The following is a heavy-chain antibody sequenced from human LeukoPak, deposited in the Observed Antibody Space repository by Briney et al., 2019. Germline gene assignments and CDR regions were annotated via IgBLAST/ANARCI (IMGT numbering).Heavy chain of an antibody. D-gene: IGHD3-22*01. CDR2: ISVSGAST. CDR3: AKNHDSNGYHTDDAFDI. CDR1: GFTFSSYG. J-gene: IGHJ3*02. Sequence: TGGSLRLSCAASGFTFSSYGMSWVRQAPGKGLEWVSVISVSGASTYYADSVKGRFTISRDHSKNTLYLQMNSLRAEDTAVYYCAKNHDSNGYHTDDAFDIWGQGTMVTVSS. V-gene: IGHV3-23*01.